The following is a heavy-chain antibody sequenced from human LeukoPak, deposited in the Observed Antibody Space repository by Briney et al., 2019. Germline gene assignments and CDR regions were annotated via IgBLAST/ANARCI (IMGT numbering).Heavy chain of an antibody. CDR2: ISRSGSTI. V-gene: IGHV3-48*03. J-gene: IGHJ4*02. CDR3: AKDQRSTWTNYYFDY. Sequence: GGSLRLSCAASGFTFSTYEMNWVRQAPGKGLEWVSYISRSGSTIYYADSVKGRFTICRDNAKNSLYLQRDSLRAEDTAVYYCAKDQRSTWTNYYFDYWGQGTLVTVSS. D-gene: IGHD6-13*01. CDR1: GFTFSTYE.